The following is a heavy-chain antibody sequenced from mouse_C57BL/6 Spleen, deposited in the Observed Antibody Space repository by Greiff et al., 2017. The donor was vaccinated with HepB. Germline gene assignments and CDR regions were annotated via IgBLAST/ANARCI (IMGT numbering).Heavy chain of an antibody. CDR3: ARSPYGSSDEDY. CDR2: IDPSDSYT. D-gene: IGHD1-1*01. V-gene: IGHV1-69*01. J-gene: IGHJ2*01. CDR1: GYTFTSYW. Sequence: VQLQQPGAELVMPGASVKLSCKASGYTFTSYWMHWVKQRPGQGLEWIGEIDPSDSYTNYNQKFKGKSTLTVDKSSSTAYMQLSSLTSEDSAVFYYARSPYGSSDEDYWGQGTTLTVSS.